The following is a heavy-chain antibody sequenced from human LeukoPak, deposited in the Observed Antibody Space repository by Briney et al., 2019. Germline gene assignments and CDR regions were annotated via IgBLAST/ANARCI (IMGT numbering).Heavy chain of an antibody. V-gene: IGHV3-30*18. Sequence: GGSLRLSCAASGFTFSSYGMHWVRQAPGKGLEWVAVISYDGSNKYYADSVKGRFTISRDNSKNTLYLQMNSLRAEGTAVYYCAKEDRMTFGDYWGQGTLVTVSS. D-gene: IGHD3/OR15-3a*01. CDR3: AKEDRMTFGDY. CDR1: GFTFSSYG. CDR2: ISYDGSNK. J-gene: IGHJ4*02.